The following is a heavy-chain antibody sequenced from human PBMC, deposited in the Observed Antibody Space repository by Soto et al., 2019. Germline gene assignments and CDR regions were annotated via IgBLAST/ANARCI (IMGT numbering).Heavy chain of an antibody. CDR1: GGSISSRY. V-gene: IGHV4-4*07. CDR3: ARAGGYEVQGSNWFGP. CDR2: IYASGST. Sequence: QVQLQESGPGLVKPSETLSLTCTVSGGSISSRYWSWIRQPAGKGLEWIGRIYASGSTNYNPSLKSRVTMSLDTPRNQFSLKLTSVTAADTAMYYCARAGGYEVQGSNWFGPWGQGTLVTVSS. D-gene: IGHD5-12*01. J-gene: IGHJ5*02.